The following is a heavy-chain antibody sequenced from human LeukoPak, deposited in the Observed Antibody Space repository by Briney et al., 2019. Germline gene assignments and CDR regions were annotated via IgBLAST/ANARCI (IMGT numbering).Heavy chain of an antibody. V-gene: IGHV1-69*05. CDR3: ARVRKVISYYYYMDV. CDR2: IIPIFGTA. Sequence: SVKVSCKASGDTFSSYAISWVRQAPGQGLEWMGGIIPIFGTANYAQKFQGRVTITTDESTSTAYMELSSLRSEDTAVYYCARVRKVISYYYYMDVWGKGTTVTVSS. CDR1: GDTFSSYA. D-gene: IGHD3-16*02. J-gene: IGHJ6*03.